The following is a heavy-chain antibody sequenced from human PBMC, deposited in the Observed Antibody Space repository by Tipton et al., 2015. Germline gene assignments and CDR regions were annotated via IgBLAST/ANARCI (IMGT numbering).Heavy chain of an antibody. D-gene: IGHD4-17*01. Sequence: TLSLTCDVSGYSISSGYYWSWIRQPPGKGLEWIGSFFHSGNTSHNPSLRSRVIISVDTSKNQFSLTVTSVTAADTAVYYCARSRYTVTPFSWGQGTLVTASS. V-gene: IGHV4-38-2*01. CDR1: GYSISSGYY. CDR2: FFHSGNT. J-gene: IGHJ5*02. CDR3: ARSRYTVTPFS.